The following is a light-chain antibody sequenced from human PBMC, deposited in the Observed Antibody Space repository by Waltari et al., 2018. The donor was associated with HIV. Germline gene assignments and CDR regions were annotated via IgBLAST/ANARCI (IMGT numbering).Light chain of an antibody. Sequence: HSALTQPASVSWSPGPSITISCTGSSTAIRFYNLLSWYQQPPGKAPHLIIYEVHPRPSGVPDRFSGSKSGNTASLTISMLQADDEADYYCSSYVNTDTLIFGGGTKLTVL. V-gene: IGLV2-14*01. CDR1: STAIRFYNL. CDR2: EVH. CDR3: SSYVNTDTLI. J-gene: IGLJ2*01.